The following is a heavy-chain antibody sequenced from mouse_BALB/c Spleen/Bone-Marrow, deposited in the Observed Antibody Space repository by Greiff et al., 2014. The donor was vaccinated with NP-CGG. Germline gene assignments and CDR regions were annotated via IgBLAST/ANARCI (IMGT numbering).Heavy chain of an antibody. Sequence: QVQLQQPGAELVKPGASVKLSCKASGYSFTRYYMYWVKQRPGQGLEWIGEINPSNGGTNFNEKFKSKATLTVDKSSSTAYMQFSGLTSEDSAVYYCTRSNYGYWYFDVWGAGTTVTVSS. CDR1: GYSFTRYY. V-gene: IGHV1S81*02. CDR2: INPSNGGT. J-gene: IGHJ1*01. D-gene: IGHD1-1*01. CDR3: TRSNYGYWYFDV.